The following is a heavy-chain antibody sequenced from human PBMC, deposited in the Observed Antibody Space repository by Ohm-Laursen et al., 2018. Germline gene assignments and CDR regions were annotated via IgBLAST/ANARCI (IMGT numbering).Heavy chain of an antibody. J-gene: IGHJ6*02. CDR3: ARARGNWKRDYYYAMDV. CDR2: MNPNSGNT. D-gene: IGHD1-1*01. V-gene: IGHV1-8*01. Sequence: GASVKVSCKASGYSFTSYDINWVRQATGQRLEWMGWMNPNSGNTGYAQKFQGRVTMTRNTSISTAYMELSSLRSEDTAVYYCARARGNWKRDYYYAMDVWGQGTTVTVSS. CDR1: GYSFTSYD.